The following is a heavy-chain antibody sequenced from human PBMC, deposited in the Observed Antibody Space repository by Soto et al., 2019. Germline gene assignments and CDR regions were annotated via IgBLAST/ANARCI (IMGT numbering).Heavy chain of an antibody. CDR2: INPDGSGE. CDR3: AREHYFGLDY. Sequence: GESLKISCAASGFTFSSYGMHWVRQAPGKGLEWLAKINPDGSGEYYVDSVKGRFTISRDNAKSSLFFQMHSLRDEDTAVYFCAREHYFGLDYWGQGTLVTVSS. CDR1: GFTFSSYG. V-gene: IGHV3-7*01. D-gene: IGHD1-26*01. J-gene: IGHJ4*02.